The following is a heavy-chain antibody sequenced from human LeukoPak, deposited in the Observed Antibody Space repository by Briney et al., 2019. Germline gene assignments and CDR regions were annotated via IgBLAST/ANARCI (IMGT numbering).Heavy chain of an antibody. Sequence: GGSLRLSCAASGFTFSSYEMNWVRQAPGKGLEWVSAISGSGGSTYYADSVKGRFTISRDNSKNTLYLQMNSLRAEDTAVYYCAKGPQRWISYFDYWGQGTLVTVSS. V-gene: IGHV3-23*01. CDR3: AKGPQRWISYFDY. CDR2: ISGSGGST. D-gene: IGHD2-2*03. J-gene: IGHJ4*02. CDR1: GFTFSSYE.